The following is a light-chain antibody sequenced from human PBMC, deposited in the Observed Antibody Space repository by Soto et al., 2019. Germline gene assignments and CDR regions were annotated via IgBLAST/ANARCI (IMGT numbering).Light chain of an antibody. CDR3: QQYNNWPRT. CDR2: GAS. CDR1: QSVSNN. J-gene: IGKJ1*01. Sequence: IVMTQSPATLSLSPGERATLSCRASQSVSNNLAWYQQKPGQAPRLLIYGASTRATRIPARFSGSGSGTEFTLTISSLQSEDFALYYCQQYNNWPRTFGQGTKVDIK. V-gene: IGKV3-15*01.